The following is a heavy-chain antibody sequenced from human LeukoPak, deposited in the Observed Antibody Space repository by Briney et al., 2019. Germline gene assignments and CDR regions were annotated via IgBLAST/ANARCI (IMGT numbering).Heavy chain of an antibody. CDR3: ARGGYGDYIY. D-gene: IGHD4-17*01. J-gene: IGHJ4*02. Sequence: SETLSLTCAVYGGSFSGYYWSWIRQPPGKGLEWIGEINHSGSTNYNPSLKSRATISVDTSKNQFSLKLSSVTAADTAVYYCARGGYGDYIYWGQGTLVTVSS. V-gene: IGHV4-34*01. CDR2: INHSGST. CDR1: GGSFSGYY.